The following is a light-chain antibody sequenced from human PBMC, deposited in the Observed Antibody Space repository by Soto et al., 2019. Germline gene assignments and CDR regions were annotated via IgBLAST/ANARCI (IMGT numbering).Light chain of an antibody. CDR2: DVS. CDR1: QNISTS. J-gene: IGKJ1*01. V-gene: IGKV1-5*01. Sequence: DIQLTQSPSAVSASVGDSVTTTCRASQNISTSLAWYQHKPGKAPKLLMFDVSNLESGVPSRFSGSGSGTEFTLTISSLHFDDFATYYCQQYDYSRTFGQGTKV. CDR3: QQYDYSRT.